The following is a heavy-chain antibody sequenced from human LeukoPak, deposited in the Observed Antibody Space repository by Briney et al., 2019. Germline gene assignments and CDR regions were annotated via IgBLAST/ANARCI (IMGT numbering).Heavy chain of an antibody. CDR1: GFTFSIYA. J-gene: IGHJ6*03. V-gene: IGHV3-23*01. CDR2: ISGSGIGGST. CDR3: AKSYSSEENSYYYMDV. Sequence: GGSLRPSCAASGFTFSIYAMSWVRQAPGTGLEWVSGISGSGIGGSTYHADSVKGRFTISRDNSKSTLYLEMNSLRAEDTAVYYCAKSYSSEENSYYYMDVWGKGTTVTVSS. D-gene: IGHD6-19*01.